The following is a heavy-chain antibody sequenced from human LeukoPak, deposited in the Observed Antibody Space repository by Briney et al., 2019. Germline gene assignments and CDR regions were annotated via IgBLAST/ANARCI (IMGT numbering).Heavy chain of an antibody. Sequence: ASVKVSCKASGYTFTAYYMHWVRQAPGQGLEWMGWINPNSGGTNYAQKFQGRVTMTRDTSISTAYMELSRLRSDDTAVYYCARDYYDSSGFGAFNIWGQGTMVTVSS. CDR1: GYTFTAYY. D-gene: IGHD3-22*01. CDR2: INPNSGGT. J-gene: IGHJ3*02. V-gene: IGHV1-2*02. CDR3: ARDYYDSSGFGAFNI.